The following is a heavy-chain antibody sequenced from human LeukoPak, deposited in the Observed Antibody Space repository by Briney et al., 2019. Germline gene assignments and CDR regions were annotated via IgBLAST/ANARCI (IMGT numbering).Heavy chain of an antibody. Sequence: SETLSLTCTVSSGSISSGDYYWSWIRQPPGKGLEWIGYIYYSGSTYYNPSLKSRVTISVDTSKNQFSLKLSSVTAADTAVYYCARVEITMVRGGPHNWFDPWGQGTLVTVSS. D-gene: IGHD3-10*01. CDR1: SGSISSGDYY. CDR2: IYYSGST. CDR3: ARVEITMVRGGPHNWFDP. V-gene: IGHV4-30-4*01. J-gene: IGHJ5*02.